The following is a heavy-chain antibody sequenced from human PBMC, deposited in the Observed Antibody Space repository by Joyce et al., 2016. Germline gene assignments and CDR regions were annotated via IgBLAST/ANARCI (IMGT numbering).Heavy chain of an antibody. CDR3: ARVTWFGDKGFDY. CDR1: GGSISSGDYY. CDR2: IYYTGST. D-gene: IGHD3-10*01. Sequence: QVQLQESGPGLVKPSQTLSLTCSVSGGSISSGDYYWGWIRQPPGKGLEWIGYIYYTGSTYDNLSLKSRITMSVDTSKNQFSLKLSSVTAADTAVYYCARVTWFGDKGFDYWGQGTLVTVSS. V-gene: IGHV4-30-4*01. J-gene: IGHJ4*02.